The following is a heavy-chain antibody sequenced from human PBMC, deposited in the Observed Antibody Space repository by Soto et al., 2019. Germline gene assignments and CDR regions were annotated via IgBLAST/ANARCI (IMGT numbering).Heavy chain of an antibody. D-gene: IGHD3-3*02. V-gene: IGHV4-39*01. CDR1: GSSINSSGYY. CDR2: MFYGVST. Sequence: PSETLSLTCTVSGSSINSSGYYWGWIRQPPGNGLEWIGSMFYGVSTYYNPSLKSRVTVSVDTSKNQFSLNLRSVTAADTAVYYCARLPSRHLVDYWGQGTLVTVSS. J-gene: IGHJ4*02. CDR3: ARLPSRHLVDY.